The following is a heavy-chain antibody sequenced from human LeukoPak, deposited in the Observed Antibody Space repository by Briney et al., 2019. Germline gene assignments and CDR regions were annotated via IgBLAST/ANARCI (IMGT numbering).Heavy chain of an antibody. Sequence: GGSLRLSCAASGFTFSYYWMNWVRQAPGKGLEWVANIKEDGSEKYYVDSVKGRFTISRDNAKNSLYLQMNSLRAEDTAVYHCPRITAYDDSWGQGTLVTVSS. J-gene: IGHJ5*01. CDR1: GFTFSYYW. D-gene: IGHD1-20*01. V-gene: IGHV3-7*03. CDR3: PRITAYDDS. CDR2: IKEDGSEK.